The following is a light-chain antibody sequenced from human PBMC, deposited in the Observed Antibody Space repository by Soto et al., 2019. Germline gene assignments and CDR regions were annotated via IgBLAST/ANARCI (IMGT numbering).Light chain of an antibody. V-gene: IGKV3-15*01. CDR1: QSVSSRS. CDR2: GAS. CDR3: QQYNNWPWT. Sequence: ETLMTQSPGTLSLSPGERATLSCRASQSVSSRSLACYQQKPGQPPRLLIYGASTRATGIPARFSGSGSGTEFTLTISSLQSVDFAVYFCQQYNNWPWTFGQGTKVDI. J-gene: IGKJ1*01.